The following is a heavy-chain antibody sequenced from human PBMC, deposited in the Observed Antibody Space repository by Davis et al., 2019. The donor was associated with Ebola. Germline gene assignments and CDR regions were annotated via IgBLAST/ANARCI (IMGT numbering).Heavy chain of an antibody. Sequence: SGPTLVKPPQTLTLTCTFSGFSLSTSGVGVGWIRQPPGKALEWLALIYWDDDKRYSPSLKSRLTITKDTSKNQVVLTMTNMDPVDTATYYCARIAAAGRDLYYYYGMDVWGKGTMVTVSS. D-gene: IGHD6-13*01. J-gene: IGHJ6*04. CDR2: IYWDDDK. V-gene: IGHV2-5*02. CDR1: GFSLSTSGVG. CDR3: ARIAAAGRDLYYYYGMDV.